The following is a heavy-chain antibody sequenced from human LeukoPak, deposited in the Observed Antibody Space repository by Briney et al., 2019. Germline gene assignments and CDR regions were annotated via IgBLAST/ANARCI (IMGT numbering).Heavy chain of an antibody. CDR3: ARDPYSGSYGNYYYYMDV. Sequence: GGSLRLSCAASGFTFNSYTLNWVRQAPGKGLEWVSSITSSSTYIYYADSVKGRFTISRDNAKNSLYLQMNSLRAEDTAVYYCARDPYSGSYGNYYYYMDVWGKGTTVTISS. CDR2: ITSSSTYI. V-gene: IGHV3-21*01. CDR1: GFTFNSYT. J-gene: IGHJ6*03. D-gene: IGHD1-26*01.